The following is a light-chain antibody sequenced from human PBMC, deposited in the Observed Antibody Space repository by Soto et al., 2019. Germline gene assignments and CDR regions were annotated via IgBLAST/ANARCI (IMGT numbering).Light chain of an antibody. J-gene: IGLJ1*01. CDR3: CSYAGSNTFV. CDR1: SSDVGSYNL. V-gene: IGLV2-23*03. Sequence: QRVRTNPAPGVGAAGEGVPISRNGNSSDVGSYNLVSWYQQHLGKAPKLMIYEGSKRPSGVSNRFSGSKSGNTASLTISGLQAEDEADYYCCSYAGSNTFVFGTGTKSPS. CDR2: EGS.